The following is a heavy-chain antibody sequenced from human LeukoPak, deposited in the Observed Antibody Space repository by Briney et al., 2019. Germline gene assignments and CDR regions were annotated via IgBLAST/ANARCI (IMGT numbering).Heavy chain of an antibody. D-gene: IGHD3-10*01. V-gene: IGHV3-23*01. J-gene: IGHJ6*03. CDR2: ISGSGGST. CDR1: GFTFSSYG. Sequence: GGSLRLSCAASGFTFSSYGMSWVRQAPGKGLEWVSAISGSGGSTYYADSVKGRFTISRDNSNNIAYLQMNSLKTEDTAVYYCTRDGVLLWFGEFINYYYYMDLWGKGTTVTISS. CDR3: TRDGVLLWFGEFINYYYYMDL.